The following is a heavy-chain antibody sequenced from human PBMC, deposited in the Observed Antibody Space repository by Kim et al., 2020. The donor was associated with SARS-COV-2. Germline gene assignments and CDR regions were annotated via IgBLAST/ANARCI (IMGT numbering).Heavy chain of an antibody. V-gene: IGHV3-21*01. CDR2: ISSSSSYI. J-gene: IGHJ6*02. Sequence: GGSLRLSCAASGFTFSSYSMNWVRQAPGKGLEWVSSISSSSSYIYYADSVKGRFTISRDNAKNSLYLQMNSLRAEDMAVYYCASLEWLPRYGMDVWGQGTTVTVSS. D-gene: IGHD6-19*01. CDR3: ASLEWLPRYGMDV. CDR1: GFTFSSYS.